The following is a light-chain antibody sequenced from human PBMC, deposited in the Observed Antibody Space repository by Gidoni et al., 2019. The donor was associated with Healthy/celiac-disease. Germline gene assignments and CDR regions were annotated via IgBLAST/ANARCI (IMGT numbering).Light chain of an antibody. CDR2: SNN. Sequence: QSVLTQPPSESGTPGQRVTISCSGGSAHIGSNTVNWYQQLPGTAPKLLIYSNNQRPSGVPDRFSGSKSGNAASLAISGLLSEDEADYYCAAWDDSLNVHVVFGGGTKLTVL. V-gene: IGLV1-44*01. CDR1: SAHIGSNT. CDR3: AAWDDSLNVHVV. J-gene: IGLJ2*01.